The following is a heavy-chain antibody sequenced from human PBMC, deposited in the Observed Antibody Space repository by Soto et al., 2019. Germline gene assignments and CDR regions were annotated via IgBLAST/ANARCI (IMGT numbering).Heavy chain of an antibody. CDR3: ARDDIALSGWFDP. V-gene: IGHV3-21*01. Sequence: EVQLVESGGGLVKPGGSLRLSCAASGFTFSSYSMNWFRQAPGKGLEWVSSISSSSSYIYYADSVKGRFTFSRDNAKNSLYLQMNSLRAEDTAVYYCARDDIALSGWFDPWGQGTLVTVSS. D-gene: IGHD5-12*01. CDR1: GFTFSSYS. J-gene: IGHJ5*02. CDR2: ISSSSSYI.